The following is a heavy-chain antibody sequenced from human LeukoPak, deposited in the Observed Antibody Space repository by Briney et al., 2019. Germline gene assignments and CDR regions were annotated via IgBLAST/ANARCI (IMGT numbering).Heavy chain of an antibody. J-gene: IGHJ4*02. CDR1: GASVSSGSYY. D-gene: IGHD1-26*01. CDR3: ARVVGPTRIDF. V-gene: IGHV4-61*01. Sequence: SETLSLTCTVSGASVSSGSYYWSWIRQPPGKGLEWIGYIYYSGSTNYNPSLKSRVTISVDTSKNQFSLKLTSVTAADTAVYFCARVVGPTRIDFWGQGTLVTVSS. CDR2: IYYSGST.